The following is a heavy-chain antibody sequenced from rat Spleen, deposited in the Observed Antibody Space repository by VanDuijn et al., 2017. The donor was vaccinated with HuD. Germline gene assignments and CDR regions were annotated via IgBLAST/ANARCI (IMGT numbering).Heavy chain of an antibody. CDR3: ARDWSYNSGFDY. CDR1: GFSPTSYN. J-gene: IGHJ2*01. CDR2: IWNTGGT. D-gene: IGHD4-3*01. Sequence: QVQLKESGPGLVQPSQTLSLTCTVAGFSPTSYNVHWVRQPPGKGLEWMGVIWNTGGTRYNSVFKSRLSISRDTSKSQIFLKMNSLQTEDTATYYCARDWSYNSGFDYWGQGVMVTVSS. V-gene: IGHV2-41*01.